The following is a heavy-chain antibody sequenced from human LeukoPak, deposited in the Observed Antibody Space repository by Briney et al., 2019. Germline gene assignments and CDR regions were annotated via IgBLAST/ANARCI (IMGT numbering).Heavy chain of an antibody. Sequence: SETLSLTCTVSGGSISSSYYWSWVRQPPGKGLEWIGFIYYSGSTNCNPSVKSRVAMSVDTSKKQFSLKLSSLTAADTAVYYCARDKGLPQAFDIWGQGTMVTVSS. CDR2: IYYSGST. V-gene: IGHV4-59*01. CDR1: GGSISSSYY. J-gene: IGHJ3*02. D-gene: IGHD5/OR15-5a*01. CDR3: ARDKGLPQAFDI.